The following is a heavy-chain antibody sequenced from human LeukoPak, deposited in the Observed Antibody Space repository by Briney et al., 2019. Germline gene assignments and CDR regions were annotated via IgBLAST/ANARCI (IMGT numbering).Heavy chain of an antibody. D-gene: IGHD5-18*01. CDR1: GGSISSGSYY. CDR3: ARDYSYDHWFDP. Sequence: PSETLSLTCTVTGGSISSGSYYWSWIRPPAWKGLEWLGRIYASGSTNYNPSLKSRVIISVDTYKQQFTLTPMTVTAGRPVGFSGARDYSYDHWFDPWGQGTLVTVSS. CDR2: IYASGST. J-gene: IGHJ5*02. V-gene: IGHV4-61*02.